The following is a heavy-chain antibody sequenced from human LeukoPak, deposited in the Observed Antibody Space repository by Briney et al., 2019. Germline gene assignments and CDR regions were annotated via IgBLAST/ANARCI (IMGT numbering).Heavy chain of an antibody. CDR3: ASSYYYASGSFKP. V-gene: IGHV3-11*01. CDR2: ISSSGSTI. Sequence: GGSLRLSCAASGFTFSDYYMSWIRQAPGKGLEWISYISSSGSTIFYADSVKGRFTISRDNAKNTLYLQMNSLRAEDTAVYYCASSYYYASGSFKPWGQGTLVTVSS. J-gene: IGHJ5*02. CDR1: GFTFSDYY. D-gene: IGHD3-10*01.